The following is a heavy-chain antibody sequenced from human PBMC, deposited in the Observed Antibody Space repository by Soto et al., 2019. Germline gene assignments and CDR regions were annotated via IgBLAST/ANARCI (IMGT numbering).Heavy chain of an antibody. J-gene: IGHJ5*02. CDR1: VGSISSYY. CDR3: SRGPSNWFDP. Sequence: PSETLSLTCTVSVGSISSYYWSWVRQPPGKGLEWIAYIYYSGSTNYNPPLKSRVTISVDTSKNQFSLKLSSMTAADTAVYYCSRGPSNWFDPWGQGTLVTVSS. V-gene: IGHV4-59*01. CDR2: IYYSGST.